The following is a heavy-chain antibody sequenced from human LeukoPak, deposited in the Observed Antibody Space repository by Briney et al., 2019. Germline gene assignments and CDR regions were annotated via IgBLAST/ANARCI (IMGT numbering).Heavy chain of an antibody. CDR1: GGSFSGYY. J-gene: IGHJ5*02. D-gene: IGHD7-27*01. CDR3: ARRGTGDLNWFDP. V-gene: IGHV4-34*01. Sequence: SETLSLTCAVYGGSFSGYYWSWIRQPPGKGLEWIGEINHSGSTNYNPSLKSRVTISVDTSKNQFSLKLSSVTAADTAVYYCARRGTGDLNWFDPWGQETLVTVSS. CDR2: INHSGST.